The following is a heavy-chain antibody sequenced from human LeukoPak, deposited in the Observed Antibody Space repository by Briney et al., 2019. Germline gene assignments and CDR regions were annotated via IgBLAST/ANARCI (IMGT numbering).Heavy chain of an antibody. CDR2: VRSKAYGGTT. CDR3: TTVNGLRGQWLVP. J-gene: IGHJ4*02. CDR1: GFIFGDYA. Sequence: GGSLRLSCITSGFIFGDYAMSWVRQAPGKGLEWVGFVRSKAYGGTTEYAASVKGRFIISRDDSKSIAYLQMNSLKTEDTAVYYCTTVNGLRGQWLVPWGQGTLVTVSS. V-gene: IGHV3-49*04. D-gene: IGHD6-19*01.